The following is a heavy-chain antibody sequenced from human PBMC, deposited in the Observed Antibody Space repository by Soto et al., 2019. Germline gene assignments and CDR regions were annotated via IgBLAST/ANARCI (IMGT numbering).Heavy chain of an antibody. D-gene: IGHD3-10*01. Sequence: ASVKVSCKASGYTFTSYGISWVRQAPGQGLEWMGWINPNSGGTNYAQKFQGWVTMTRDTSISTAYMELSRLRSDDTAVYYCARDSEYYGSGSLWRTYYFDYWGQGTLVTVSS. J-gene: IGHJ4*02. CDR1: GYTFTSYG. CDR3: ARDSEYYGSGSLWRTYYFDY. CDR2: INPNSGGT. V-gene: IGHV1-2*04.